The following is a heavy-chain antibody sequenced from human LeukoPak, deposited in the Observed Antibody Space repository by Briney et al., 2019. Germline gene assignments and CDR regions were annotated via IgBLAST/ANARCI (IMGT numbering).Heavy chain of an antibody. J-gene: IGHJ4*02. CDR2: IYYSGST. CDR1: GGSISSSSYY. D-gene: IGHD6-6*01. CDR3: ARHGIGEYGY. Sequence: PSETLSLTCTVSGGSISSSSYYWGWIRQPPGKGLEWIGSIYYSGSTYYNPSLKSRVTISVDTSKNQFSLKLSSVTAADTAVYYCARHGIGEYGYWGQGILVTVSS. V-gene: IGHV4-39*01.